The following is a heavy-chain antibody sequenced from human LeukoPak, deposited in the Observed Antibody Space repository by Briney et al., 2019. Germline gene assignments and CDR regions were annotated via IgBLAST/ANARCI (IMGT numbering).Heavy chain of an antibody. Sequence: PSETLSLTCTVSGGSISSGSYYWSWIRQPAGKGLEWIGRIYTSGSTNYNPSLKSRVTISVDTPKNQFSLKLSSVTAADTAVYYCARVSSSWYGGLDYWGQGTLVTVSS. V-gene: IGHV4-61*02. J-gene: IGHJ4*02. CDR3: ARVSSSWYGGLDY. CDR2: IYTSGST. D-gene: IGHD6-13*01. CDR1: GGSISSGSYY.